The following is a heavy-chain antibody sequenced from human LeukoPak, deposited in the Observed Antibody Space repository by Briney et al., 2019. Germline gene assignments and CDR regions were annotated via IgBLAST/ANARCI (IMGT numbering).Heavy chain of an antibody. J-gene: IGHJ6*02. D-gene: IGHD2-2*02. CDR3: ARPSFHCSSTSCYTRYGMDV. CDR1: GYTFTSYG. CDR2: ISAYNGNT. V-gene: IGHV1-18*01. Sequence: ASVKVSCKASGYTFTSYGISWVRQAPGQGLEWMGWISAYNGNTNYAQKLQGRVTMTTDTSTSTAYMELRSLRSDDTAVYYCARPSFHCSSTSCYTRYGMDVWGQGTTVTVSS.